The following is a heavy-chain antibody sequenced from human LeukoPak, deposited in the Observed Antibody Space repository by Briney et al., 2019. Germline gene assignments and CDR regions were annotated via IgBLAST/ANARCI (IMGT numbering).Heavy chain of an antibody. CDR3: ARDPSKYSSPSPWFDP. Sequence: ASVKVSCKASGYTFTSYGISWVRQAPGQGLEWMGWISAYNGNTNYAQKLQGRVTMTTDTSTSTAYMELRSLRSDDTAVYYCARDPSKYSSPSPWFDPWGQGTLVTVSS. CDR2: ISAYNGNT. V-gene: IGHV1-18*01. CDR1: GYTFTSYG. J-gene: IGHJ5*02. D-gene: IGHD6-6*01.